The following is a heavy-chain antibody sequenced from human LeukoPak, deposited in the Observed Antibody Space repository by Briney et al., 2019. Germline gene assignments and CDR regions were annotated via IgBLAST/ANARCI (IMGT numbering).Heavy chain of an antibody. CDR1: GFTFSSYG. D-gene: IGHD3-3*01. Sequence: GGSLRLSCAASGFTFSSYGMHWVRQAPGTGLEWVAVISYDGSNKYYADSVKGRFTISRDNSKNTLYLQMNSLRAEDTAVYYCAKDRDFWSGYGMDVWGQGTTVTVSS. CDR2: ISYDGSNK. CDR3: AKDRDFWSGYGMDV. J-gene: IGHJ6*02. V-gene: IGHV3-30*18.